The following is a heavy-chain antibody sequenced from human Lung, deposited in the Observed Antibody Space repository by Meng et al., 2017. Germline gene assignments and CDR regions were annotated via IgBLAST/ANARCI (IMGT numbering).Heavy chain of an antibody. J-gene: IGHJ4*02. CDR1: GGSFSDYY. D-gene: IGHD4-11*01. V-gene: IGHV4-34*01. CDR3: ARGPTTVAHDFDY. Sequence: VQLQQWGRGLLKPSETLSLTCVVSGGSFSDYYWSWIRQPPGKGLEWIGEINHSGSTNYNPSLESRATISVDTSQNNLSLKLSSVTAADSAVYYCARGPTTVAHDFDYWGQGTLVTVSS. CDR2: INHSGST.